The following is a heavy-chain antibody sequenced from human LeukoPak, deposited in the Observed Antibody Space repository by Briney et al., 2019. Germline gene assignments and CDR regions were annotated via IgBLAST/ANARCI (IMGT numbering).Heavy chain of an antibody. CDR3: ARHHITVATIFFDY. J-gene: IGHJ4*02. V-gene: IGHV4-59*08. CDR2: IYYSGST. CDR1: GGSISSYY. D-gene: IGHD5-12*01. Sequence: ETLSLTCTVSGGSISSYYWSWIRQPPGKGLEWIGYIYYSGSTNYNPSLKSRVTISVDTSKNQFSLKLSSVTAADTAVYYCARHHITVATIFFDYWGQGTLVTVSS.